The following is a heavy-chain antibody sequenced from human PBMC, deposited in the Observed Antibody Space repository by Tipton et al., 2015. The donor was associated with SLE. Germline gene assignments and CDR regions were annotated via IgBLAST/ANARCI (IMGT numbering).Heavy chain of an antibody. Sequence: SLRLSCAASGFTVSSNYMTWVRQAPGKGLQWVSVIYGGSRTYYADSVKGRFTISRDNSKNTLYLQMNSLRVEDTAVYYCASQLLSNFDYWGQGTLVTVSS. CDR3: ASQLLSNFDY. V-gene: IGHV3-53*05. D-gene: IGHD5/OR15-5a*01. CDR2: IYGGSRT. J-gene: IGHJ4*02. CDR1: GFTVSSNY.